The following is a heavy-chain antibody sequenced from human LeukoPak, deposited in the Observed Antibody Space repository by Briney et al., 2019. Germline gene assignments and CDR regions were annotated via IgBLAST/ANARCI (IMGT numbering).Heavy chain of an antibody. CDR3: ARQRGSGTWAFDC. CDR1: GDSISSGTHY. D-gene: IGHD3-10*01. Sequence: SETLSLTCTVSGDSISSGTHYWGWIRQPPGRGLEWLATIYSTGTTFYNSSLKSRGTISVDTSKNEFPLKLTSMTAADTAVYYCARQRGSGTWAFDCWGQGTLVTVSS. J-gene: IGHJ4*02. CDR2: IYSTGTT. V-gene: IGHV4-39*01.